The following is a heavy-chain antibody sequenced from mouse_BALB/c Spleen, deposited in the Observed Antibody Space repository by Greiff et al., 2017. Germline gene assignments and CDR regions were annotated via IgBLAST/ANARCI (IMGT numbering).Heavy chain of an antibody. CDR1: GFTFSSYG. J-gene: IGHJ3*01. D-gene: IGHD1-1*01. CDR2: ISSGGSYT. Sequence: EVKLVESGGDLVKPGGSLKLSCAASGFTFSSYGMSWVRQTPDKRLEWVATISSGGSYTYYPDSVKGRFTISRDNARNILYLQMSSLRSEDTAMYYCARDYGSFAYWGQGTLVTVSA. CDR3: ARDYGSFAY. V-gene: IGHV5-6*01.